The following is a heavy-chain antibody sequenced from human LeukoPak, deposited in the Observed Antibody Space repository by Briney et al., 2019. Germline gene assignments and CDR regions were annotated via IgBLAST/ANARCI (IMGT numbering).Heavy chain of an antibody. J-gene: IGHJ6*02. CDR1: GGSISSSSYY. D-gene: IGHD4-17*01. CDR2: IYYSGST. CDR3: ARQWETTVLYYYYGMDV. Sequence: SETLSLTCTVSGGSISSSSYYWGWIRQPPGKGLEWIGSIYYSGSTYYNPSLKSRVTISVDTPKNQFSLKLSSVTAADTAVYYCARQWETTVLYYYYGMDVWGQGTTVTVSS. V-gene: IGHV4-39*01.